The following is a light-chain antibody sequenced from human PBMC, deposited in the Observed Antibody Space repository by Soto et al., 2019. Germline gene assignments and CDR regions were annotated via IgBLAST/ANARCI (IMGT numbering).Light chain of an antibody. CDR2: DAS. V-gene: IGKV3-11*01. J-gene: IGKJ4*01. CDR1: QSVRGF. CDR3: QHRSSWPLT. Sequence: EIVLTQSPATLSLSPGERATLSCRASQSVRGFLAWYQQRRGQAPRLLIYDASNRATGIPARFRGSGSGTDFTLTISSLEPEDFAVYYCQHRSSWPLTFGGGTKVEIK.